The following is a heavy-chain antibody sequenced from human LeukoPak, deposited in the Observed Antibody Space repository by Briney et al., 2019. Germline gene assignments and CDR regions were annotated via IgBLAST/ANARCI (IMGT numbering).Heavy chain of an antibody. J-gene: IGHJ5*02. CDR2: IDPSDSYR. CDR1: GYSFTGYW. D-gene: IGHD3-9*01. Sequence: GASLQISCKGSGYSFTGYWITWVRQVPGKGLEWMGRIDPSDSYRNYSPSFQGHVTISADKSISTAYLQWSSLKASDTAMYYCARGYDILTGYGGDNRFDPWGQGTLVTVSS. CDR3: ARGYDILTGYGGDNRFDP. V-gene: IGHV5-10-1*01.